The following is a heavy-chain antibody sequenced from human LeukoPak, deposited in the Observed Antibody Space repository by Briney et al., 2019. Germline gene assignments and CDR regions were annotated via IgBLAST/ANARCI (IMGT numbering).Heavy chain of an antibody. V-gene: IGHV3-23*01. J-gene: IGHJ6*03. D-gene: IGHD4-17*01. CDR3: AKVVTTRSHYYYYMDV. Sequence: PGGSLRLSCAASGFTFSSYGMSWVRQAPGKGLEWVSAISGSGGSTYYADSVKGRFTISRDNSKNTLYLQMNSLRAEDTAVYYCAKVVTTRSHYYYYMDVWGKGTTVTISS. CDR1: GFTFSSYG. CDR2: ISGSGGST.